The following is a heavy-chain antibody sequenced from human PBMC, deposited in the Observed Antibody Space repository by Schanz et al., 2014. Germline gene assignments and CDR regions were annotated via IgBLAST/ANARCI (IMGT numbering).Heavy chain of an antibody. CDR3: ARNRGSGGQNWYFDL. J-gene: IGHJ2*01. CDR1: GFSVGNKY. CDR2: IYIGGNT. Sequence: VQLVDSGGGLVKPGGSLRLSCAASGFSVGNKYMNWVRQAPGKGLEWVSFIYIGGNTYYADSVKGRFTISRDNTKNSLFLQLNSLRADDTAVYYCARNRGSGGQNWYFDLWGRGTLVTVSS. D-gene: IGHD1-26*01. V-gene: IGHV3-53*01.